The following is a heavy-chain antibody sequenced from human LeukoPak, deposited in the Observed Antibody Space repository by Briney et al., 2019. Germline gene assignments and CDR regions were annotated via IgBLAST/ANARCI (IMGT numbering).Heavy chain of an antibody. Sequence: ASVKVSCKASGYTFTSYDINWVRQATGQGLEWMGWMNPNSGNTGYAQKFQGRVTMTRNTSISTAYMELSSLRSEDTAVYHCARGGVVGTMLRGINWFDPWGQGTLVAVSS. V-gene: IGHV1-8*01. J-gene: IGHJ5*02. D-gene: IGHD3-10*01. CDR1: GYTFTSYD. CDR3: ARGGVVGTMLRGINWFDP. CDR2: MNPNSGNT.